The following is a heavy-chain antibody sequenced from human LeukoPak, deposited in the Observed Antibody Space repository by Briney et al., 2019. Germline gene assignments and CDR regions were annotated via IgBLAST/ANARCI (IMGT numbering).Heavy chain of an antibody. CDR2: IHDSERN. V-gene: IGHV4-59*01. CDR1: GDSISSYY. D-gene: IGHD1-26*01. CDR3: ARDTPTYFDY. Sequence: SETLSLTCTVSGDSISSYYWSWIRQPPGKGLEWIGYIHDSERNNYNPSLKSRVTISLDTSRNQFSLKLSSVTAADTAVYYCARDTPTYFDYWGQGTLVTVSS. J-gene: IGHJ4*02.